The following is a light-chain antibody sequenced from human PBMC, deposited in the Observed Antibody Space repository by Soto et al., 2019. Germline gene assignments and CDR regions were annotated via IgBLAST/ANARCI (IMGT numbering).Light chain of an antibody. CDR2: DAS. Sequence: ESVLAQPPATMALSPLERPTLSCRPSQSVSIYLAWYQQKPGQAPRLLIYDASNRATGIPARFSGSGSGTDFTLTISSLEPEDFAVYYCQQRSNWPPKITFGQGPRLEIK. J-gene: IGKJ5*01. V-gene: IGKV3-11*01. CDR1: QSVSIY. CDR3: QQRSNWPPKIT.